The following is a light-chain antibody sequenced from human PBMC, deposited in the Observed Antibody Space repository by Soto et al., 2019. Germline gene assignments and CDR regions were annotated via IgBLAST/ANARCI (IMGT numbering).Light chain of an antibody. J-gene: IGKJ3*01. V-gene: IGKV3-20*01. Sequence: EIVLTQSPGTLSLSPGERATLSCRASQSVSSSYLAWYQQKPGQAPRLLIYGASSRATGITDRFSGSGSGTDFTLTSSRLEPEDFSVYYCQQYGSSPPIFTCGPGTKVDIK. CDR2: GAS. CDR3: QQYGSSPPIFT. CDR1: QSVSSSY.